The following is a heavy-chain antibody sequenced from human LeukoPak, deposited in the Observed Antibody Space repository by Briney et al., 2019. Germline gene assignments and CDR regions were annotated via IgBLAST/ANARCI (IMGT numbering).Heavy chain of an antibody. CDR1: GYTFTGYY. CDR3: ARDPGLVVRNYYYYMDV. CDR2: IIPIFGTA. V-gene: IGHV1-69*06. Sequence: ASVKVSCKASGYTFTGYYMHWVRQAPGQGLEWMGGIIPIFGTANYAQKFQGRVTITADKSTSTAYMELSSLRSEDTAVYYCARDPGLVVRNYYYYMDVWGKGTTVTVSS. J-gene: IGHJ6*03. D-gene: IGHD2-2*01.